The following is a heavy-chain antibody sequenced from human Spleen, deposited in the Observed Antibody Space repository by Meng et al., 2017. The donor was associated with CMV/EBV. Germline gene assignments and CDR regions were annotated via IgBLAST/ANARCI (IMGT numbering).Heavy chain of an antibody. V-gene: IGHV3-23*01. D-gene: IGHD6-19*01. Sequence: GESLKISCAASGFTFSSYAMSWVRQAPGKGLEWVSAISGSGGSTYYADSVKGRFTISRDNSNNTLYVQMNSLRAEDTALYYCAKASGYNSGWHDYWGQGTLVTVSS. CDR3: AKASGYNSGWHDY. J-gene: IGHJ4*02. CDR1: GFTFSSYA. CDR2: ISGSGGST.